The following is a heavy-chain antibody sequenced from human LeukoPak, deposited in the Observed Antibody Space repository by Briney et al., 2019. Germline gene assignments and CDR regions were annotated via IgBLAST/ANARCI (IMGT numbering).Heavy chain of an antibody. D-gene: IGHD3-22*01. J-gene: IGHJ3*02. CDR1: GGSFSGYY. V-gene: IGHV4-34*01. Sequence: SETPSLTCAVYGGSFSGYYWSWIRQPPGKGLEWIGEINHSGSTNYNPSLKSRVTISVDTSKNQFSLKLSSVTAADTAVYYCARKPHYYDSSMTGAFDIWGQGTMVTVSS. CDR3: ARKPHYYDSSMTGAFDI. CDR2: INHSGST.